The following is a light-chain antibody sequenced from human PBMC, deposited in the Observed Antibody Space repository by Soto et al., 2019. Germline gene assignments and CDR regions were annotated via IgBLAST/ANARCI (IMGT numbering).Light chain of an antibody. J-gene: IGKJ1*01. CDR3: QQYNSYSRA. Sequence: DIQMTQSPSTLSASVGDRVTVTCRASQTISSWLAWYQQKPGKAPRLLIYKASTLESGVPSRFSGSGSGTEFTLTISGLQPDDFATYYCQQYNSYSRAFGQGTKV. CDR1: QTISSW. V-gene: IGKV1-5*03. CDR2: KAS.